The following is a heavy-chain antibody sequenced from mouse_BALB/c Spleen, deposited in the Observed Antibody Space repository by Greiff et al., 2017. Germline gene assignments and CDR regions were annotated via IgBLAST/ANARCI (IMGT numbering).Heavy chain of an antibody. Sequence: VQLQQSGTVLARPGASVKMSCKASGYTFTSYWMHWVKQRPGQGLEWIGAIYPGNSDTSYNQKFKGKAKLTAVTSTSTAYMELSSLTNEDSAVYYCTRGVTTVVVGFAYWGQGTLVTVSA. D-gene: IGHD1-1*01. J-gene: IGHJ3*01. CDR1: GYTFTSYW. CDR2: IYPGNSDT. V-gene: IGHV1-5*01. CDR3: TRGVTTVVVGFAY.